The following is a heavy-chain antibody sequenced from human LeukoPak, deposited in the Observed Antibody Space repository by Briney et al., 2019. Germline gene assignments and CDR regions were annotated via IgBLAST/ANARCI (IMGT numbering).Heavy chain of an antibody. Sequence: SETLSLTCTVSGGSISSSSYYWGWIRQPPGKGLEWIGSIYYSGSTYYNPSLKSRVTISVDTSKNQFSLKLSSVTAADTAVYYCARDRDYNDSRGYYDAFDIWGQGTMVTVSS. CDR3: ARDRDYNDSRGYYDAFDI. CDR2: IYYSGST. J-gene: IGHJ3*02. CDR1: GGSISSSSYY. D-gene: IGHD3-22*01. V-gene: IGHV4-39*02.